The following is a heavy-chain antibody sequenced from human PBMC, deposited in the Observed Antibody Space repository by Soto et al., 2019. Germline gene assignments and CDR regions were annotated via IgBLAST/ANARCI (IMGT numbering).Heavy chain of an antibody. CDR1: GFSFSSFA. D-gene: IGHD2-8*01. Sequence: EVQLLESGGGFIHPGGSLRLSCAASGFSFSSFAMNWVRQAPGKGLEWVSIISGSADSTFYADSVKGRFTITRDNSKRTPFLQINSLRAEDTAVYYCAKTRGAMIYAISVYGMDVWGQGTTVTVSS. V-gene: IGHV3-23*01. CDR2: ISGSADST. CDR3: AKTRGAMIYAISVYGMDV. J-gene: IGHJ6*02.